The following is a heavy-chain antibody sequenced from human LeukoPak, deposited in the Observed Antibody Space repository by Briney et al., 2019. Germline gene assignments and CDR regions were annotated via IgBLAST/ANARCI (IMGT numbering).Heavy chain of an antibody. D-gene: IGHD3-10*01. Sequence: SETLSLTCTVSGGSISSSSYYWGWIRQPPGKGLEWIGSIYYTGSTYINPSLKSRVTISVDTSKNQFSLKLSSVTAADTAVYYCARMGAKFGETISSDYWGQGTLVTVSS. J-gene: IGHJ4*02. V-gene: IGHV4-39*07. CDR3: ARMGAKFGETISSDY. CDR2: IYYTGST. CDR1: GGSISSSSYY.